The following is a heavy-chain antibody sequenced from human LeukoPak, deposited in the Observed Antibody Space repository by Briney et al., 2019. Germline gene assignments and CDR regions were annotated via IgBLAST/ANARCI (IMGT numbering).Heavy chain of an antibody. Sequence: GGSLRLSCTASGFTFSNFWMGWARQAPGKGLEWVANIKQDETEKFYLGSVKGRFTISRDNSKNTLYLQMNSLRAEDTAVYYCAKGDDYGDPNDYWGQGTLVTVSS. D-gene: IGHD4-17*01. CDR2: IKQDETEK. CDR1: GFTFSNFW. J-gene: IGHJ4*02. V-gene: IGHV3-7*03. CDR3: AKGDDYGDPNDY.